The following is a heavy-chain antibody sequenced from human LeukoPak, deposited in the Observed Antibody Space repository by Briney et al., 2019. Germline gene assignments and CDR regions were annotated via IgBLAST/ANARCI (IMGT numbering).Heavy chain of an antibody. CDR2: INSNTGNP. J-gene: IGHJ4*02. CDR1: GYTFTTYG. V-gene: IGHV7-4-1*02. D-gene: IGHD2-15*01. CDR3: AKGYGCSGGTCYSFDY. Sequence: GASVKVSCKASGYTFTTYGMNWVRQAPGQGLEWMGWINSNTGNPTYAQGFTGRFVFSLDTSVSTAYLQISSLKAEDTAVYYCAKGYGCSGGTCYSFDYWGQGTLATVSS.